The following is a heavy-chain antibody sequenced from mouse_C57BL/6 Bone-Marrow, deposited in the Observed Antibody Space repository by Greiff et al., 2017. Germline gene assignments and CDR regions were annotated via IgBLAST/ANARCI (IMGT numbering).Heavy chain of an antibody. J-gene: IGHJ2*01. V-gene: IGHV1-4*01. D-gene: IGHD1-1*01. CDR2: INPSSGYT. Sequence: QVQLQQSGAELARPGASVKMSCKASGYTFTSYTMHWVKQRPGQGLEWIGYINPSSGYTKYNQKFKDKATLTADKSSSTAYMQLSSLTSEDSAVYYCARADYYGSSYGYWGQGTTLTVSS. CDR1: GYTFTSYT. CDR3: ARADYYGSSYGY.